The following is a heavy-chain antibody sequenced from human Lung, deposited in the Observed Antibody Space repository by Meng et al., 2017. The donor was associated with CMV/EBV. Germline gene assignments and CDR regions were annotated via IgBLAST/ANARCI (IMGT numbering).Heavy chain of an antibody. D-gene: IGHD6-13*01. CDR3: ARDFGSSWYPNWFDP. Sequence: QGHVEESGPGPVRPLETLSLPCTVSGDSITSYYWSWIRQPAGKGLEWIGRISASGNTRYNPSLKSRVTMSVDTSKNQFSLKLSSVTAADTAVYYCARDFGSSWYPNWFDPWGQGTLVTVSS. CDR2: ISASGNT. J-gene: IGHJ5*02. V-gene: IGHV4-4*07. CDR1: GDSITSYY.